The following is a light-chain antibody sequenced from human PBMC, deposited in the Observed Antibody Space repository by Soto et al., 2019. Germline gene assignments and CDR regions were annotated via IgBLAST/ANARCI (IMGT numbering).Light chain of an antibody. CDR2: GTS. CDR1: QSVSSKY. CDR3: QQYGSSLFT. Sequence: DIVLTQSPGTLSLSPGERATLSCRASQSVSSKYLAWYQQKPGQPPRVLIYGTSIRSTGIPERFSGGGSGTDFTLAVTRLESEDFAVYYCQQYGSSLFTFDPGTKVDFK. V-gene: IGKV3-20*01. J-gene: IGKJ3*01.